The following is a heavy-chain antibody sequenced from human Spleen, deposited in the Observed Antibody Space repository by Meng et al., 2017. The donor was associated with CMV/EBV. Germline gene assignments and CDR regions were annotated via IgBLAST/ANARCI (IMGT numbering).Heavy chain of an antibody. J-gene: IGHJ4*02. CDR2: ISPSDSST. V-gene: IGHV1-46*01. D-gene: IGHD3-22*01. CDR3: ASGYDTSGYAFHY. Sequence: ASVKVSCKASGYTFTSYYMHWVRQAPGQGLEWMGIISPSDSSTSYAQKFQGRVTMTSDTSTNTIHMELSSLRSEDTAVYFCASGYDTSGYAFHYWGQGTLVTVSS. CDR1: GYTFTSYY.